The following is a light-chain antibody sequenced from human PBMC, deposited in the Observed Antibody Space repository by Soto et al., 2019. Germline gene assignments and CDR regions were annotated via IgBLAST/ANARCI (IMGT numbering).Light chain of an antibody. CDR2: EVS. CDR1: SSDVGGYNY. Sequence: QSALTQPASVSGSPGQSITISCTGTSSDVGGYNYVSWYQQHPDKAPKLMIYEVSNRPSGVSNRFSGSKSGNTASLPISGLQADDEADYYCCSYTGSSTLLYVFGTGTKLTVL. CDR3: CSYTGSSTLLYV. V-gene: IGLV2-14*01. J-gene: IGLJ1*01.